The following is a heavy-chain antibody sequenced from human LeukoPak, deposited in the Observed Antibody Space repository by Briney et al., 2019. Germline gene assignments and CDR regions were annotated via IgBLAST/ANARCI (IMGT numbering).Heavy chain of an antibody. J-gene: IGHJ4*02. CDR1: GFTFDDYA. V-gene: IGHV3-9*01. CDR3: ARDLGGSYFD. Sequence: GGSLRLSCAASGFTFDDYAMHWVRQAPGKGLEWVSGISWNSGSIGYADSVKGRFTISRDNAKSSLYLQMNSLRAEDTAVYYCARDLGGSYFDWGQGTLVTVSS. D-gene: IGHD1-26*01. CDR2: ISWNSGSI.